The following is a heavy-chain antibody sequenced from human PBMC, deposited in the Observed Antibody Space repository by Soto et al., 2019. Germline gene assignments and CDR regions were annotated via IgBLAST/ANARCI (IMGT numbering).Heavy chain of an antibody. CDR1: GYSFTNYF. J-gene: IGHJ3*02. Sequence: ESLKISCKGSGYSFTNYFITWVRQMPGKGLEWMGRIDPSDSYTNYSPSFQGHVTISADTSISTAYLQWSSLKASDTAMYYCARHRLTTHDAFDIRGQGSMVTVSS. CDR2: IDPSDSYT. V-gene: IGHV5-10-1*01. CDR3: ARHRLTTHDAFDI. D-gene: IGHD4-4*01.